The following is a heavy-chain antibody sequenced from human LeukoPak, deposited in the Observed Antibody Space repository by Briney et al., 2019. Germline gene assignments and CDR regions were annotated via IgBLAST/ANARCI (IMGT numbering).Heavy chain of an antibody. V-gene: IGHV1-18*01. CDR3: ARVNPPGITMIVDY. D-gene: IGHD3-22*01. CDR1: GYTFTSYG. CDR2: ISAYNGNT. J-gene: IGHJ4*02. Sequence: ASVKVSCKASGYTFTSYGISWVRQAPGQGLEWMGWISAYNGNTNYAQKLQGRVTMTTDTSTSTAYMELRSLRSDDTAVCYCARVNPPGITMIVDYWGQGTLVTVSS.